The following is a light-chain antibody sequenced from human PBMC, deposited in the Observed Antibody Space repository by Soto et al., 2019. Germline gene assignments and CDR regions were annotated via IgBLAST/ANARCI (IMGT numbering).Light chain of an antibody. CDR2: AAS. CDR3: QYHGSSPIT. Sequence: EIVLTQSPGTLSLSPGERATLSCRASQSVSSNLAWYQQKPGQAPRLLIFAASSRASGIPDRFSGSGSGTDFTLTISRLEPEDFALFYCQYHGSSPITFGQGTRLEIK. J-gene: IGKJ5*01. V-gene: IGKV3-20*01. CDR1: QSVSSN.